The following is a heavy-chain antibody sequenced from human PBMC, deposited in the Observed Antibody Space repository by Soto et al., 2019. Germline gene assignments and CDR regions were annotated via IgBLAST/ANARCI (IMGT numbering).Heavy chain of an antibody. CDR1: GFTFSNAW. V-gene: IGHV3-15*01. Sequence: PVGSLRLSCAASGFTFSNAWMSWVRQAPGKGLEWVGRIKSKADGGTTDYAVPVKGRFTISRDDSKNTVYLQMNSLKTEDTAVYYCTTDYVQLASWFDPWGQGTLVTVSS. J-gene: IGHJ5*02. CDR2: IKSKADGGTT. CDR3: TTDYVQLASWFDP. D-gene: IGHD3-16*01.